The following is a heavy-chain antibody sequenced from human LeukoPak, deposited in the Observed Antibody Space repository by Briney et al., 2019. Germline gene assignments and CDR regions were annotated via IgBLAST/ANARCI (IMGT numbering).Heavy chain of an antibody. J-gene: IGHJ6*03. D-gene: IGHD3-10*01. CDR2: IIYDGAAT. CDR3: TREKVLRGDYYYYMDV. V-gene: IGHV3-74*01. CDR1: GFTFRNFW. Sequence: GGSLRLSCAASGFTFRNFWMHWVRHVPGEGLVWVSRIIYDGAATNYADSVRGRFTISRDNANNMLYLQMNSLRVEDTGIYYCTREKVLRGDYYYYMDVWAKGPRSPCP.